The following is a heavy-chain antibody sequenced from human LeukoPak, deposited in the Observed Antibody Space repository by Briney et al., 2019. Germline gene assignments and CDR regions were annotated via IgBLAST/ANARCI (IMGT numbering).Heavy chain of an antibody. Sequence: GGSLRLSCAGSGFAFNTYTLNWVRQAPGRGLEWVSPITTSSSYIYYAGSVKGRFTVSRDDARNSLFLQMDSLRAEDTAVYFCARSTTDYYFYMDVWGKGTTVTVSS. CDR1: GFAFNTYT. CDR2: ITTSSSYI. J-gene: IGHJ6*03. V-gene: IGHV3-21*01. D-gene: IGHD4-11*01. CDR3: ARSTTDYYFYMDV.